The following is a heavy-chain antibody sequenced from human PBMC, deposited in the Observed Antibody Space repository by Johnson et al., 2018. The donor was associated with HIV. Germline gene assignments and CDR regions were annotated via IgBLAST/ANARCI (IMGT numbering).Heavy chain of an antibody. J-gene: IGHJ3*02. Sequence: VQLVESGGGLKQPGGSLRLSCAASGFTFSSYDMHWVRQATGKGLEWVSTIGTAGDTYYPGSVKGRFTVSREDAKNSLYLQMNSLRAGDTAVYYCAREYVAFDIWGQGTMVTVSS. D-gene: IGHD2-8*01. CDR2: IGTAGDT. V-gene: IGHV3-13*01. CDR3: AREYVAFDI. CDR1: GFTFSSYD.